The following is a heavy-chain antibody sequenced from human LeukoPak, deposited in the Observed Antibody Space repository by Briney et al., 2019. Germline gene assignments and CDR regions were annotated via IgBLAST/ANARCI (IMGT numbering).Heavy chain of an antibody. Sequence: SQTLSLTCAVSGGSISSGGYSWRWIRQPPGTGLEWIVYSYHSGSTYYNPSLKSRVTISVDRSKNQFSLKLSSVTAADTAVYYCARAQDILTGPSWFDPWGQGTLVTVS. J-gene: IGHJ5*02. V-gene: IGHV4-30-2*01. CDR3: ARAQDILTGPSWFDP. CDR1: GGSISSGGYS. CDR2: SYHSGST. D-gene: IGHD3-9*01.